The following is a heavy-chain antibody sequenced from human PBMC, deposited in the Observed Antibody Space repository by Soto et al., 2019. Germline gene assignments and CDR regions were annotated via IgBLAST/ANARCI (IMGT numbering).Heavy chain of an antibody. D-gene: IGHD2-21*02. J-gene: IGHJ4*02. Sequence: QVQLQESGPGLVKPSETLSLTCTVSGGSVSSGSYYWSWIRQPPGKGLEWIGYIYYSGSTNYNPSLKSRVTLSVDTSKNQFSLKLSSVTAADTAVYYCARGVVVTAILDYWGQGTLVTVSS. CDR3: ARGVVVTAILDY. CDR2: IYYSGST. V-gene: IGHV4-61*01. CDR1: GGSVSSGSYY.